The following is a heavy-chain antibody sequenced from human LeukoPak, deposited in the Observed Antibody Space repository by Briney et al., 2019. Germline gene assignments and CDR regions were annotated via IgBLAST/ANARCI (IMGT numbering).Heavy chain of an antibody. Sequence: PGGSLRLSCAASGFTFDDYGMSWVRQAPGKGLESVSGINWNGGSTGYADSVKGRFTISRDNAKNSLYLQMNSLRAENTALYYCARRCYPSHCFDYWGQGTLVTVSS. V-gene: IGHV3-20*04. J-gene: IGHJ4*02. D-gene: IGHD2-15*01. CDR3: ARRCYPSHCFDY. CDR2: INWNGGST. CDR1: GFTFDDYG.